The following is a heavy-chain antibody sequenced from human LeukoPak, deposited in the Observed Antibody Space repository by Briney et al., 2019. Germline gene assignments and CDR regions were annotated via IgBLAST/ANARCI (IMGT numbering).Heavy chain of an antibody. J-gene: IGHJ4*02. D-gene: IGHD6-13*01. CDR3: ASIAAEPLDY. V-gene: IGHV4-39*07. CDR1: GGSISSSSYY. CDR2: INHSGST. Sequence: SETLSLTCTVSGGSISSSSYYWSWIRQPPGKGLEWIGEINHSGSTNYNPSLKSRVTISVDTSKNQFSLKLSSVTAADTAVYYCASIAAEPLDYWGQGTLVTVSS.